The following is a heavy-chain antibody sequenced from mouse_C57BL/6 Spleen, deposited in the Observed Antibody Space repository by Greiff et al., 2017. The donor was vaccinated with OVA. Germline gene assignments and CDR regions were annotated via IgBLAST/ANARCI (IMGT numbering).Heavy chain of an antibody. CDR2: ISSGGSYT. CDR3: ARTYYSNYSSFDY. Sequence: EVKLVESGGDLVKPGGSLKLSCAASGFTFSSYGMSWVRQTPDKRLEWVATISSGGSYTYYPDSVKGRFTISRDNAKNTLYLQMSSLKSEDTAMYYCARTYYSNYSSFDYWGQGTTLTVSS. CDR1: GFTFSSYG. V-gene: IGHV5-6*01. J-gene: IGHJ2*01. D-gene: IGHD2-5*01.